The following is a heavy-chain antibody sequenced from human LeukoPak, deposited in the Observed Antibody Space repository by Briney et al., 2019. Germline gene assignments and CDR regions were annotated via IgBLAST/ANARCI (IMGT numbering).Heavy chain of an antibody. CDR2: ISGSGAST. Sequence: PGGSLRLSCTSSGFSFSGYAMIWVRQAPGKGLELVSTISGSGASTFYADSVRGRFITSKDIPSNIVYLQMNSLRAEETAVYYCAKGSRGYTNYYFDYWGQGTLVTVSS. D-gene: IGHD2-2*02. CDR1: GFSFSGYA. CDR3: AKGSRGYTNYYFDY. J-gene: IGHJ4*02. V-gene: IGHV3-23*01.